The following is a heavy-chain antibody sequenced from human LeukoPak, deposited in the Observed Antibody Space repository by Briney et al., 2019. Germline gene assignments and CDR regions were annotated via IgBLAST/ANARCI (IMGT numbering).Heavy chain of an antibody. CDR3: ARHTTSITIFGVVPSQFDY. J-gene: IGHJ4*02. CDR1: GGSISSSSYY. D-gene: IGHD3-3*01. Sequence: SETLSLTCTVSGGSISSSSYYWGWIRQPPGKGLEWIGSIYYSGSTYYNPSLKSRVTISVDTSKNQFSLKLSSVTAADTAVYYCARHTTSITIFGVVPSQFDYWGQGTLVTVSS. V-gene: IGHV4-39*01. CDR2: IYYSGST.